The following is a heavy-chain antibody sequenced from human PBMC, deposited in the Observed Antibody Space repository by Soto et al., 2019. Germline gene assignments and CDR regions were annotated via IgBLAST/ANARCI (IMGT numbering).Heavy chain of an antibody. CDR1: GGSFSGYY. V-gene: IGHV4-34*01. CDR3: ARGVYSGYDFSSPWFIFDI. Sequence: SXTLSVSCAVYGGSFSGYYWSWIRQPPGRRLEWIGEINHSGSTNYNPSLKSRVTISVDTSKNQFSLKLSSVTAADTAVYYCARGVYSGYDFSSPWFIFDIWGQGTMVTVSS. D-gene: IGHD5-12*01. CDR2: INHSGST. J-gene: IGHJ3*02.